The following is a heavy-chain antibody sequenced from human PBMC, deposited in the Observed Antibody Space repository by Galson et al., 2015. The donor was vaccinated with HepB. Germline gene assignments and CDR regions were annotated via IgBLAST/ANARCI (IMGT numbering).Heavy chain of an antibody. CDR2: ISGGGIRT. CDR1: GFTFSNYA. V-gene: IGHV3-23*01. D-gene: IGHD6-19*01. J-gene: IGHJ4*02. CDR3: AKGRGRGVAAGLDY. Sequence: SLRLSCAASGFTFSNYAMSWVRQAPGKGLEWVSGISGGGIRTYYVDSVRGRFTTSRDSSKDTLYLQMNGLRVEDTAVYYCAKGRGRGVAAGLDYWGQGTLITVSS.